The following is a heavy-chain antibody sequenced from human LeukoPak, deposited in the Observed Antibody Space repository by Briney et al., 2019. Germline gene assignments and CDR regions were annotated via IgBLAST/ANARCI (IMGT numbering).Heavy chain of an antibody. CDR2: INPNSGGT. CDR1: GYTFTGYY. J-gene: IGHJ5*02. Sequence: GASVKVSCKASGYTFTGYYMHWVRQAPGQGLEWMGWINPNSGGTNYAQKFQGRVTMTRDTSINTAYMELSSLRSEDTAVYYCAREGGYCSGGSCYGTKWFDPWGQGTLVTVSS. V-gene: IGHV1-2*02. CDR3: AREGGYCSGGSCYGTKWFDP. D-gene: IGHD2-15*01.